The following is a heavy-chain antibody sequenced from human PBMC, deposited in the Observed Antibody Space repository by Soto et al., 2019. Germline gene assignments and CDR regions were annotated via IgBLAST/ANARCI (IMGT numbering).Heavy chain of an antibody. CDR1: GGTFSSYA. J-gene: IGHJ3*02. Sequence: QVQLVQSGAEVQKPGSSVKVSCKASGGTFSSYAISWVRQAPGQGLEWMGGIIPIFGRANYAQKFQGRVTITADESTSTAYMELSSLRSEDTAVYYCARPSPDYYDSSGPDSAFDIWGQGTMVTVSS. D-gene: IGHD3-22*01. CDR3: ARPSPDYYDSSGPDSAFDI. V-gene: IGHV1-69*01. CDR2: IIPIFGRA.